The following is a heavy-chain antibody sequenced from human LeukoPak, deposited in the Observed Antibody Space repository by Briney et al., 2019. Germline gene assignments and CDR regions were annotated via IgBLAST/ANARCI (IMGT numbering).Heavy chain of an antibody. D-gene: IGHD6-13*01. CDR1: GFTASSNY. V-gene: IGHV3-53*01. CDR3: ARAAGTLGWFDP. CDR2: IYSGGST. Sequence: HAGGSLRLSCAASGFTASSNYMSWVRQAPGKGLEWVSVIYSGGSTYYADSVKGRFSISRDNSKNTLYLQMNSLRAEDTAVYYCARAAGTLGWFDPWGQGTLVTVSS. J-gene: IGHJ5*02.